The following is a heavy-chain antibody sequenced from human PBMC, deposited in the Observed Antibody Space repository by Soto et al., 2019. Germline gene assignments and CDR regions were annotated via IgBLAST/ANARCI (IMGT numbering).Heavy chain of an antibody. CDR1: GGSISSYY. J-gene: IGHJ5*02. CDR2: IYYSGST. D-gene: IGHD6-13*01. Sequence: ETLSLTCTVSGGSISSYYWSWIRQPPGKGLEWIGYIYYSGSTNYNPSLKSRVTISVDTSKNQFSLKLSSVTAADTAVYYRARAPGSSWKSNWFDPWGQGTLVTVSS. CDR3: ARAPGSSWKSNWFDP. V-gene: IGHV4-59*01.